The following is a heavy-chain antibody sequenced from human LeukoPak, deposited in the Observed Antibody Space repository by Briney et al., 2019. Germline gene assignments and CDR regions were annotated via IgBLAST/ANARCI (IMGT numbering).Heavy chain of an antibody. CDR2: ISAYNGNT. CDR3: ARDDRGGVVAAYYYYYGMDV. CDR1: GYTFTIYG. V-gene: IGHV1-18*01. D-gene: IGHD2-15*01. Sequence: ASVTVSCKASGYTFTIYGISWVRQAPGQGLEWMGWISAYNGNTNYAQKLQGRVTMTTDTSTSTAYMELRSLRSDDTAVYYCARDDRGGVVAAYYYYYGMDVWGQGTTVTVSS. J-gene: IGHJ6*02.